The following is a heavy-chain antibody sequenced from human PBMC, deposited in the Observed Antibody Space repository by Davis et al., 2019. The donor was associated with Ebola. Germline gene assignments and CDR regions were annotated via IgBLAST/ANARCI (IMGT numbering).Heavy chain of an antibody. Sequence: ASVKVSCKASGYTFTTYGINWVRQAPEQGLEWMGWINPYNGNTKYPQKLQGRVTMTTDTSTSTAYMELTNLRSDDTAVYYCARGGIVVVVAAAGSLPLNWFDPWGQGTLVTVSS. CDR1: GYTFTTYG. CDR2: INPYNGNT. J-gene: IGHJ5*02. D-gene: IGHD2-15*01. V-gene: IGHV1-18*01. CDR3: ARGGIVVVVAAAGSLPLNWFDP.